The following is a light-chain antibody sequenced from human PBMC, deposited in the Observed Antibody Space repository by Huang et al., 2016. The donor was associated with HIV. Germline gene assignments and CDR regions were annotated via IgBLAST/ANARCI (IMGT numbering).Light chain of an antibody. Sequence: DIQMTQSPSSVSASVGDRVTITCRASQGISRSLAWCQQIAGKAPNLLIYAASSLQRGVPSRFSGSGSGTDFTLTISSLQPEDFATYYCQHTNSPFTFGPGTKVDFK. CDR3: QHTNSPFT. CDR1: QGISRS. J-gene: IGKJ3*01. CDR2: AAS. V-gene: IGKV1-12*01.